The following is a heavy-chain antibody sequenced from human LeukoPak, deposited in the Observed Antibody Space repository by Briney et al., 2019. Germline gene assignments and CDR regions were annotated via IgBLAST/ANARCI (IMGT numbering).Heavy chain of an antibody. V-gene: IGHV1-18*01. Sequence: ASVKVSCKAPGYTFTSYGISWVRQAPGQGLEWMGWISAYNGNTNYAQKLQGRVTMTTDTSTTTAYMELRSLRSDDTAVYYCARIFLSVVAPKRWFDPWGQGTLVIVSS. CDR3: ARIFLSVVAPKRWFDP. J-gene: IGHJ5*02. CDR1: GYTFTSYG. D-gene: IGHD4-23*01. CDR2: ISAYNGNT.